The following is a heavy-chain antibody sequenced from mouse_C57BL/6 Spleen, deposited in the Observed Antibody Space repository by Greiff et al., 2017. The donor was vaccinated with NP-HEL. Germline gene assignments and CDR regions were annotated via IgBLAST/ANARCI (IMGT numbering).Heavy chain of an antibody. CDR2: IDPSDSYT. D-gene: IGHD2-4*01. Sequence: VQLQQPGAELVRPGTSVKLSCKASGYTFTSYWMHWVKQRPGQGLEWIGVIDPSDSYTNYNQKFKGKATLTVDTSSSTAYMQLSSLTSEDSAVYYCARSGGLRRGSYWYFDVWGTGTTVTVSS. J-gene: IGHJ1*03. CDR1: GYTFTSYW. CDR3: ARSGGLRRGSYWYFDV. V-gene: IGHV1-59*01.